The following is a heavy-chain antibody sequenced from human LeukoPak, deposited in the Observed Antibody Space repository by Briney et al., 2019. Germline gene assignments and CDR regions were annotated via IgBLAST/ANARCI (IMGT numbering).Heavy chain of an antibody. V-gene: IGHV5-10-1*01. D-gene: IGHD4-17*01. CDR1: GYSFTSYW. CDR2: IDPIDSYT. Sequence: GESLRISCKGSGYSFTSYWISWVRQMPGKGLEWMGRIDPIDSYTNYSPSFQGHVTISADKSISTAYLQWSSLKASDTAMYYCATQVYGDYPAPDDWGQGTLVTVSS. CDR3: ATQVYGDYPAPDD. J-gene: IGHJ1*01.